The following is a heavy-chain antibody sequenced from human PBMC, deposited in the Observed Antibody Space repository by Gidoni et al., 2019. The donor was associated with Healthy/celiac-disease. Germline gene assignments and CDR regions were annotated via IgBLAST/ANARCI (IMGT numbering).Heavy chain of an antibody. D-gene: IGHD3-9*01. J-gene: IGHJ5*02. CDR3: ARVAILTGPPREFWFDP. V-gene: IGHV4-59*01. CDR1: AGSISSYY. Sequence: QVQLQESGPGLVKPSETLSLTCTVPAGSISSYYWRWIRQPPGKGLEWIGYIYYSGSTNYNPTLKSRVTISVDTSKNQFSLKLSSVTAADTAVYYCARVAILTGPPREFWFDPWGQGTLVTVSS. CDR2: IYYSGST.